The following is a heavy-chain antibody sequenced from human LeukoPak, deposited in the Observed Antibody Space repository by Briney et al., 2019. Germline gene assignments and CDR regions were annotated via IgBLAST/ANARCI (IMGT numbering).Heavy chain of an antibody. CDR2: ISGSGGST. CDR1: GFTFSSYA. D-gene: IGHD2-15*01. Sequence: PGGSLRLSCAASGFTFSSYAMSWVRQVPGKGLEWVSAISGSGGSTYYADSVKGRFTISRDNSKSTLCLQMNSLRAEDTAVYYCAKQLGYCSDGSCYFPYWGQGTLVTVSS. CDR3: AKQLGYCSDGSCYFPY. V-gene: IGHV3-23*01. J-gene: IGHJ4*02.